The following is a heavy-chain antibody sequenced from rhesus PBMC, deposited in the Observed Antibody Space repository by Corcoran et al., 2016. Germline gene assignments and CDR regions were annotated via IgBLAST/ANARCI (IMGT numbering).Heavy chain of an antibody. CDR3: AREGSSGWYFDNRFDV. J-gene: IGHJ5-1*01. CDR1: GVSISSNY. CDR2: MLDSGRST. D-gene: IGHD6-31*01. V-gene: IGHV4S2*01. Sequence: QVQLQESGPGLVKPSETLPLTCAVSGVSISSNYWSWIRQDPGKGLEGIGRMLDSGRSTAYTPSLKSRVTISMDTAKNHFSLKLSSVTAADTALYYCAREGSSGWYFDNRFDVWGAGVLVTVSS.